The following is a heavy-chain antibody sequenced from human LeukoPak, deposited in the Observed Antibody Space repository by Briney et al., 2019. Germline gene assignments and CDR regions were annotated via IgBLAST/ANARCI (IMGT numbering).Heavy chain of an antibody. Sequence: GGSLRLSCAASGFTFSSYAMSWVRQAPGKGLEWVSAISGSGGSTYYADSVKGRFTVSRDNSKNTLYLQMNSLRAEDTAVYYCAKIRVVVDAFDIWGQGTMVTVSS. V-gene: IGHV3-23*01. CDR3: AKIRVVVDAFDI. D-gene: IGHD2-15*01. J-gene: IGHJ3*02. CDR1: GFTFSSYA. CDR2: ISGSGGST.